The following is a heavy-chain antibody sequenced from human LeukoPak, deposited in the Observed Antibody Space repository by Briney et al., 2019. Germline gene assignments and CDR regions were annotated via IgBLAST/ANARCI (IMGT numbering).Heavy chain of an antibody. V-gene: IGHV3-48*03. J-gene: IGHJ4*02. D-gene: IGHD3-22*01. CDR3: ASDYYDSSGYFDY. CDR2: ISSSGSTI. Sequence: PGGSLRLSCAASGFTFSSYEMNWVRQAPGKGLDWVSYISSSGSTIYYADSVKGRFTISRDNAKNSLYLQMNSLRAEDTAVYYCASDYYDSSGYFDYWGQGTLVTVSS. CDR1: GFTFSSYE.